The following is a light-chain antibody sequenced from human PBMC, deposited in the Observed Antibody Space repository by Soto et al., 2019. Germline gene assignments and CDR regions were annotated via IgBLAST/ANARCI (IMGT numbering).Light chain of an antibody. CDR1: SGHSSYA. CDR3: QTWGTGIVV. Sequence: QAVVTQSPSASASLGASVNLTCTLSSGHSSYAIAWHQQQPEKGPRYLMNLDSDGSHSKGDGIPDRFSGSSSGAERYLTISSLQSEDEADYYCQTWGTGIVVFGGGTKLTVL. CDR2: LDSDGSH. J-gene: IGLJ2*01. V-gene: IGLV4-69*01.